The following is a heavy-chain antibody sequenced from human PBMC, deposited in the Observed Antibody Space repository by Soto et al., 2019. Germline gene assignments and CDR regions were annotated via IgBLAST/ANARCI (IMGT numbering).Heavy chain of an antibody. CDR2: IKADESER. CDR3: ARDSGTSDY. J-gene: IGHJ4*02. CDR1: GFTFDTYW. D-gene: IGHD1-1*01. Sequence: GGSLRLSCAASGFTFDTYWMCWVRQAPGKGLEWVANIKADESERYYVDSVKGRFTISRDNAKNSLYLQMHNLIAEDTAVYYCARDSGTSDYWGQGTLVSVPS. V-gene: IGHV3-7*01.